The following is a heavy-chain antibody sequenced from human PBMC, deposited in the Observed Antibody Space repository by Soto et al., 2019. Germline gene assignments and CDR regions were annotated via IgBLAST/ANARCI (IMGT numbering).Heavy chain of an antibody. J-gene: IGHJ6*02. CDR2: ISWDGGST. CDR3: AKDSGRYFDWLLYYGMDV. D-gene: IGHD3-9*01. V-gene: IGHV3-43*01. CDR1: GFTFDDYT. Sequence: EVQLVESGGVVVQPGGSLRLSCAASGFTFDDYTMHWVRQAPGKGLEWVSLISWDGGSTYYADSVKGRFTISRDNSKNSLYLQMNSLRTEDTALYYCAKDSGRYFDWLLYYGMDVWGQGTTVTVSS.